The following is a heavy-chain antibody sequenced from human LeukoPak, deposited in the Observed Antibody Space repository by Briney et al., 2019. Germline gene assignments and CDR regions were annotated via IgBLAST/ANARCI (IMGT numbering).Heavy chain of an antibody. CDR2: FSGSGGST. V-gene: IGHV3-23*01. CDR1: GFTFSSYA. CDR3: AKDGDYCGGDCYFGTFDI. D-gene: IGHD2-21*02. J-gene: IGHJ3*02. Sequence: PGGSLRLSRAASGFTFSSYAMSWVRQAPGKGLEWVSTFSGSGGSTYYADSVKGRFTISRDNSKNTLYLQMNSPRAEDTAVYYRAKDGDYCGGDCYFGTFDIWGQGTMVTVSS.